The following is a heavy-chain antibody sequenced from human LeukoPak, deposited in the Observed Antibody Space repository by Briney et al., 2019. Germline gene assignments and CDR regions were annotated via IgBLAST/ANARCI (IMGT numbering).Heavy chain of an antibody. Sequence: PSETLSLTCTVSGGAISSYYWSWIRQPPGKGLEWIGSIYYSGSTYYNPSLKSRVTISVDTSKNQFSLKLSSVTAADTAVYYCARVPGYSRWYFDLWGRGTLVIVSS. J-gene: IGHJ2*01. CDR1: GGAISSYY. V-gene: IGHV4-59*05. CDR3: ARVPGYSRWYFDL. CDR2: IYYSGST. D-gene: IGHD2-21*01.